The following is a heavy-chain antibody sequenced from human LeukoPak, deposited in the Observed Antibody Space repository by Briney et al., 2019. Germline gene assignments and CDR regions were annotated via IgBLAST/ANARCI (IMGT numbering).Heavy chain of an antibody. J-gene: IGHJ4*02. CDR1: GLRFSNHG. Sequence: GGSLRLSCLVSGLRFSNHGMHWVRQAPGKGLEWVAFVRSDIKYQHYADFVRGQFTISRDDSKNTVYLQMNSLRPEDTAVYYCAKDGGKVRFDCWGQGTLVIVSS. CDR2: VRSDIKYQ. CDR3: AKDGGKVRFDC. V-gene: IGHV3-30*02.